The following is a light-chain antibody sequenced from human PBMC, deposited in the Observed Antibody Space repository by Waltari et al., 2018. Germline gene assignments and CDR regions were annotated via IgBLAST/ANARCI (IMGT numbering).Light chain of an antibody. CDR3: CSYASSSPRLI. CDR2: EVL. J-gene: IGLJ2*01. Sequence: QSALTQPASVPGSLGQSISISCSGTYSNVGSYALFSWYHKRPGEAPKLLIYEVLKRPSGISNRFSGSKSGNAASLTISALQPEDEGTYYCCSYASSSPRLIFGGGTELSVL. CDR1: YSNVGSYAL. V-gene: IGLV2-23*02.